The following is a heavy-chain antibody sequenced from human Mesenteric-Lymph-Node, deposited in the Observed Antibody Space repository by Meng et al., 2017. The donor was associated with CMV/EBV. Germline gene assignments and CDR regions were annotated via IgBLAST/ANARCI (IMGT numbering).Heavy chain of an antibody. V-gene: IGHV1-8*01. CDR1: GYTFTSFD. CDR2: MNPNTGST. Sequence: ASVKVSCKASGYTFTSFDINWVRQAPGQGLEWMGWMNPNTGSTGYAQKLQGRVTMTTDTSTSTAYMELRSLRSDDTAVYYCARDSGVPAAVYYYYGMDVWGQGTTVTVSS. J-gene: IGHJ6*02. CDR3: ARDSGVPAAVYYYYGMDV. D-gene: IGHD2-2*01.